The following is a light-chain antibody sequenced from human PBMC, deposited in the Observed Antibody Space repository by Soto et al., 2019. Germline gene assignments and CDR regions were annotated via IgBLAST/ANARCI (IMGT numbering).Light chain of an antibody. CDR2: GAS. CDR1: QSVSSSY. J-gene: IGKJ3*01. CDR3: QEYVRSPLFT. Sequence: EIVLTQSPGTLSLSPGERATLSCRASQSVSSSYLAWYRQKPGQAPRLLIYGASGRATGIPDRFSGSGSGADFTLTISRLEPEDFAVYYCQEYVRSPLFTFGPGTKVDIK. V-gene: IGKV3-20*01.